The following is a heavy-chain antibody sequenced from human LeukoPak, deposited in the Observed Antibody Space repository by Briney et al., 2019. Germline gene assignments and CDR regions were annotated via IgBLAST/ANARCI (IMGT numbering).Heavy chain of an antibody. CDR2: ISKDGRTI. CDR1: GFSFSTQE. Sequence: GGSLRLSCGASGFSFSTQEMAWVREAPGKGLEWVSYISKDGRTIYYADSVKGRFTISRDNTRNSLLLQLSSLSDDDTAFYYCARGSYTGFDLYFDSWGQGTLVTISS. CDR3: ARGSYTGFDLYFDS. D-gene: IGHD5-12*01. V-gene: IGHV3-48*03. J-gene: IGHJ4*02.